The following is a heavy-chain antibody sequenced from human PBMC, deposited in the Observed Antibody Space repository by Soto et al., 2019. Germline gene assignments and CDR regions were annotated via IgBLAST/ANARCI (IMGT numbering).Heavy chain of an antibody. Sequence: PGESLKISCHGSGYRFTSSWIGWVRQMPGKGLEWLGNVYPSDSDVRYSPSFEGRVTISAGNSINTAYLHLLNLKASDTAIYYCTKGATSTFDSWGQGTRVTVYS. V-gene: IGHV5-51*01. CDR3: TKGATSTFDS. J-gene: IGHJ4*02. CDR2: VYPSDSDV. D-gene: IGHD3-16*01. CDR1: GYRFTSSW.